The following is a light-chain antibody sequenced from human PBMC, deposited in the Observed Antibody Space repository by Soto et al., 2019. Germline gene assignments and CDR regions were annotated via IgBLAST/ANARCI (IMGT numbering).Light chain of an antibody. CDR3: QQYYSIPFT. Sequence: DFVMTQAPDSLAVSLGERATINCKSSQSVLYNSNNKNHLGWFQQKPGHPPKLLIYGASFRPSGVPDRFSGSGSAADFTLTIGSLHADGLAVYYCQQYYSIPFTFSQGTKLEI. V-gene: IGKV4-1*01. CDR2: GAS. J-gene: IGKJ2*01. CDR1: QSVLYNSNNKNH.